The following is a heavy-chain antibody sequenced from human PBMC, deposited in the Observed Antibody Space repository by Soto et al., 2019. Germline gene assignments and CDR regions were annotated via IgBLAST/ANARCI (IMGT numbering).Heavy chain of an antibody. J-gene: IGHJ6*02. D-gene: IGHD2-2*01. CDR1: GFTFSSYW. Sequence: EVQLVESGGGLVQPGGSLRLSCAASGFTFSSYWMSWVRQAPGKGLEWVANIKQDGSEKYYVDSVKGRFTISRDNAKNSLYLQMNSVRAEDTAVYYCAGGMPYYYYGMDVWGQGTTVTVSS. V-gene: IGHV3-7*01. CDR2: IKQDGSEK. CDR3: AGGMPYYYYGMDV.